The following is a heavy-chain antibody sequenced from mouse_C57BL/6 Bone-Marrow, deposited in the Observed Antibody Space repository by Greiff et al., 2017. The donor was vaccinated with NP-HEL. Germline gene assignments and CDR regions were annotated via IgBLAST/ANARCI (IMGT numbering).Heavy chain of an antibody. J-gene: IGHJ3*01. Sequence: EVKLQESGPGLVKPSQSLSLTCSVTGYSITSGYYWNWIRQFPGNKLEWMGYISYDGSNNYNPSLKNRISITRDTSKNQFFLKLNSVTTEDTATYYCASGYSNYSAWFAYWGQGTLVTVSA. CDR2: ISYDGSN. V-gene: IGHV3-6*01. D-gene: IGHD2-5*01. CDR3: ASGYSNYSAWFAY. CDR1: GYSITSGYY.